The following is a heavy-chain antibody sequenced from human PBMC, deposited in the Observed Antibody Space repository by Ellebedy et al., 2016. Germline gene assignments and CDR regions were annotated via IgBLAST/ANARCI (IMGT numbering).Heavy chain of an antibody. V-gene: IGHV2-5*01. Sequence: SGPTLVKPTQTLILTCTFYGFSLSTSGVGVGWIRQPPGKALDWLAFIYWNDVKRYSPSLGSMITIPKDTSKNQVVLTMANMDPVDTATYYFAHRTTVTSVDYWGRGTLVTVSS. CDR1: GFSLSTSGVG. CDR2: IYWNDVK. CDR3: AHRTTVTSVDY. D-gene: IGHD2-2*01. J-gene: IGHJ4*02.